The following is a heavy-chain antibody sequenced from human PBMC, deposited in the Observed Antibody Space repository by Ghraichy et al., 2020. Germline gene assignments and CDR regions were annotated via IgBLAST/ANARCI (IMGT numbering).Heavy chain of an antibody. CDR1: GFTFSSYA. D-gene: IGHD3-16*01. Sequence: GGSLRLSCAASGFTFSSYAMSWVRQAPGKGLEWVSAISGSGGSTYYADSVKGRFTISRDNSKNTLYLQMNSLRAEDTAVYYCAKEGGGELWLFYYFDYWGQGTLVTVSS. J-gene: IGHJ4*02. CDR2: ISGSGGST. CDR3: AKEGGGELWLFYYFDY. V-gene: IGHV3-23*01.